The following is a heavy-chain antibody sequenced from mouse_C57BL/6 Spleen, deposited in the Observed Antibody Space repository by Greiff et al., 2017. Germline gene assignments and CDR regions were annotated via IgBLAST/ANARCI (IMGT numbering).Heavy chain of an antibody. J-gene: IGHJ2*01. CDR1: GYTFTDYE. CDR3: TRALRLRGFDY. V-gene: IGHV1-15*01. D-gene: IGHD3-2*02. CDR2: IDPETGGT. Sequence: QVQLQQSGAELVRPGASVTLSCKASGYTFTDYEMHWVKQTPVHGLEWIGAIDPETGGTAYNQKFKGKAILTADKSSSTAYMELRSLTSEDSAVYYCTRALRLRGFDYWGQGATLTVSS.